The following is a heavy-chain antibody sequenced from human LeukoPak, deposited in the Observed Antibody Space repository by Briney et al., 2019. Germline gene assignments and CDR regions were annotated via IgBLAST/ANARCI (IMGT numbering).Heavy chain of an antibody. V-gene: IGHV3-11*04. D-gene: IGHD6-13*01. CDR3: ARIAAAGTGPGDY. J-gene: IGHJ4*02. CDR1: GFTFSDYY. CDR2: ISSSGSTL. Sequence: PGGSLRLSCAASGFTFSDYYMSWIRQAPGKGLEWVSYISSSGSTLYYADSVKGRFTISRDNAKNSLYLQMNSLRDEDTAVYYCARIAAAGTGPGDYWGQGTLVTVSS.